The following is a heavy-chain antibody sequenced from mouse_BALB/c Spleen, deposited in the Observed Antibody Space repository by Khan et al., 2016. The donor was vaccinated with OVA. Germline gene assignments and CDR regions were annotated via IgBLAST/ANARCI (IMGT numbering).Heavy chain of an antibody. CDR2: INTYTGEP. J-gene: IGHJ1*01. Sequence: QIQLVQSGPELKKPGETVKISCKASGYTFTNYGMNWVKQAQGKGLKWMGWINTYTGEPTYADDFKGRFVFSLETSASPAYLQISNLKNEDMTTYFCARSSSYWYSDVWGAGTTVTVSS. CDR3: ARSSSYWYSDV. D-gene: IGHD1-3*01. CDR1: GYTFTNYG. V-gene: IGHV9-1*02.